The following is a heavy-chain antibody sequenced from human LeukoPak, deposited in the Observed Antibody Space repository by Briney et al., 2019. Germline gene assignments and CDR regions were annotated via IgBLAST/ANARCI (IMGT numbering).Heavy chain of an antibody. D-gene: IGHD3-16*01. Sequence: SETLSLTCTVSGGPISSYYWSWMRQPPGKGLEWIGYIYYSGSTNYNPSLKSRVTISVDTSKNQFSLKLSSVAAADTAVYYCAREEPFRLGDRGTFDSWGQGTLVTVSS. CDR2: IYYSGST. CDR1: GGPISSYY. CDR3: AREEPFRLGDRGTFDS. J-gene: IGHJ4*02. V-gene: IGHV4-59*01.